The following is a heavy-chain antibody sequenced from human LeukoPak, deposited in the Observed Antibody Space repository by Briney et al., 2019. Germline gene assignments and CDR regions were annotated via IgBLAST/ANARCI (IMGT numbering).Heavy chain of an antibody. J-gene: IGHJ4*02. Sequence: SETLSLTCIVSGGSISSSSYYWGWIRQPPEQGLEWIGIISYSGSTYYNPSLKSRVTISVDMSKNQFSLKLSSVTAADTAVYYCARHSYEGSDYWGQGTLVTVSS. CDR1: GGSISSSSYY. D-gene: IGHD5-12*01. CDR2: ISYSGST. V-gene: IGHV4-39*01. CDR3: ARHSYEGSDY.